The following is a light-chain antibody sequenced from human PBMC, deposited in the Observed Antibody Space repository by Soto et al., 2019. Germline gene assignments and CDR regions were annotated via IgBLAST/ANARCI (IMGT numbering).Light chain of an antibody. CDR1: QTISSW. Sequence: DIQMTQSPSTLSGSVGDRVTITCRASQTISSWLAWYQQKPGKAPKLLIYKASTLKSGVPSRFSGSGSGIEFTLTIRSLQPDDFANYYCQHYHSYSEAVGQGTTVDIX. J-gene: IGKJ1*01. V-gene: IGKV1-5*03. CDR2: KAS. CDR3: QHYHSYSEA.